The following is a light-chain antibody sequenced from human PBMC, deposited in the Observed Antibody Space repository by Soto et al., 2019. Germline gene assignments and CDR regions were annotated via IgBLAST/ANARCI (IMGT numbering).Light chain of an antibody. CDR3: LQYHIWPPWT. CDR2: GAS. V-gene: IGKV3-15*01. CDR1: QSIRSN. Sequence: EIVMTQSPDTLSVSPGEGATLSCRVSQSIRSNLAWYQQRPGQAPRLLMYGASTRADGIPARFTGSGSGTEFTLTLSSLQSEDFAVYYCLQYHIWPPWTSGQGSKVELK. J-gene: IGKJ1*01.